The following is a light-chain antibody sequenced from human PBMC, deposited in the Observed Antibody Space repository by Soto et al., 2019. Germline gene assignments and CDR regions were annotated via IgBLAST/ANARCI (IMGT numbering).Light chain of an antibody. CDR1: SSDVGRYDY. CDR3: CSFAGSYSYV. Sequence: QSVLTQRRSVSASPGQSVTISCTGTSSDVGRYDYVSWYQQHPGKAPKLIVYDVTERPSGVPDRFSGSKSGNTASLTISGLQAEDEADYSCCSFAGSYSYVFGTGTKVTVL. V-gene: IGLV2-11*01. CDR2: DVT. J-gene: IGLJ1*01.